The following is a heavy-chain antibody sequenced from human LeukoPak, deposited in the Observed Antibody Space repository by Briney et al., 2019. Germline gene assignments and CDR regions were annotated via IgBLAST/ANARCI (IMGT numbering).Heavy chain of an antibody. Sequence: GGSLRLSCVASGFTLDDSALHWVRQAPGKGLEWISLISGDGDNTYYADSEKGRFTISRDTSTNSLYLQMSSLRAEDTAFYYCAKGVRSGTYYNCFDPWGQGTLVTVSS. J-gene: IGHJ5*02. D-gene: IGHD1-26*01. CDR3: AKGVRSGTYYNCFDP. V-gene: IGHV3-43*02. CDR1: GFTLDDSA. CDR2: ISGDGDNT.